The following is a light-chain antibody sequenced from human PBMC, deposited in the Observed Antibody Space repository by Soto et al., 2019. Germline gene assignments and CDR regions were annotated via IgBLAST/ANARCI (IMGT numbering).Light chain of an antibody. CDR3: QQYYSSDT. J-gene: IGKJ5*01. CDR2: GAS. CDR1: QSVSDSY. V-gene: IGKV3-20*01. Sequence: EIVLTQSPGTLSLSPGERATLSFRASQSVSDSYLAWYQQKPGQAPRLLIYGASSRATGIPDRFSGSGSGTDFTLTISRLEPEDFAVYYCQQYYSSDTFGQGTRLEIK.